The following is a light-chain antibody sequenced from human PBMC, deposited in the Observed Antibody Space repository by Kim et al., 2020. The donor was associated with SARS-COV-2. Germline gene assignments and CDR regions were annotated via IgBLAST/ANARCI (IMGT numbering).Light chain of an antibody. J-gene: IGKJ2*02. CDR3: QQYNDWPHCT. Sequence: IIMTQFPGTLSVSPGERVTLSCRASESVSGSLAWYQQKPGQAPRLLIHGASSRATDIPARFSGSGSGTDFTLTINNLQSEDFGIYYCQQYNDWPHCTFGQGTKVDIK. V-gene: IGKV3-15*01. CDR1: ESVSGS. CDR2: GAS.